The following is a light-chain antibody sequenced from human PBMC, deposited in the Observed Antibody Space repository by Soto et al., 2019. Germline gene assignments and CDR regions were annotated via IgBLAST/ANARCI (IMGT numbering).Light chain of an antibody. Sequence: QSVLTQPPSLSATPGQKVTISCSGSNSNIGNKFVSWYQQLPGTAPKLLIYDNNKRPSGIPDRFSGSQSGTSATLGITGLQTGDEADYYWVSWEKSRSAGVFGGGTKVTVL. J-gene: IGLJ2*01. CDR3: VSWEKSRSAGV. V-gene: IGLV1-51*01. CDR1: NSNIGNKF. CDR2: DNN.